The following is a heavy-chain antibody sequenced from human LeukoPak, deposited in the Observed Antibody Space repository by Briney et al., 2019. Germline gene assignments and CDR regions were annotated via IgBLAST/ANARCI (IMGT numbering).Heavy chain of an antibody. Sequence: GGSLRLSCAASGFTFSSYGMHWVRQAPGKGLEWVAVISYDGSNKYYADSVKGRFTISRDNSRNTLYLQMNSLRAEDTAVYYCAKDRGYCSGGSCPELRYYYYYYGMDVWGKGTTVTVSS. J-gene: IGHJ6*04. V-gene: IGHV3-30*18. CDR3: AKDRGYCSGGSCPELRYYYYYYGMDV. CDR2: ISYDGSNK. D-gene: IGHD2-15*01. CDR1: GFTFSSYG.